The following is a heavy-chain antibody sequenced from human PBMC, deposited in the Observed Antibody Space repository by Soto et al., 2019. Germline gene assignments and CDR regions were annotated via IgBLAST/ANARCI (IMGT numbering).Heavy chain of an antibody. CDR2: IKQDGSEK. J-gene: IGHJ4*02. CDR1: LFTFSSYW. V-gene: IGHV3-7*05. Sequence: PVWSLRHSCASSLFTFSSYWMRWVLHSPVKLLEWVANIKQDGSEKYYVDSVKGRFTISRDNAKNSLYLQMNSLRAEDTAVYYCATSDIVVVPAAPGGVDYWGQGTLVTVSS. CDR3: ATSDIVVVPAAPGGVDY. D-gene: IGHD2-2*01.